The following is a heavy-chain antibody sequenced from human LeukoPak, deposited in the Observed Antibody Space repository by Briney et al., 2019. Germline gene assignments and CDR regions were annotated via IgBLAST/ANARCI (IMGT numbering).Heavy chain of an antibody. Sequence: ASVKVSCKASGYTFTGYYMHWVRQAPGQGLEWMGIINPSGGSTSYAQKFQGRVTMTRDTSTSTVYMELSSLRSEDTAVYYCARDALLGGPFDPWGQGTLVTVSS. CDR1: GYTFTGYY. CDR2: INPSGGST. J-gene: IGHJ5*02. D-gene: IGHD3-16*01. CDR3: ARDALLGGPFDP. V-gene: IGHV1-46*01.